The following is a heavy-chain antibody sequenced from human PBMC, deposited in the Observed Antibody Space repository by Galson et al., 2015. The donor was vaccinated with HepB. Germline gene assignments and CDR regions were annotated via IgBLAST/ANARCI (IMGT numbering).Heavy chain of an antibody. D-gene: IGHD5-12*01. J-gene: IGHJ3*02. Sequence: SLRLSCAASGFTFSSYAMHWVRQAPGKGLEWVAVISYDGSNKYYADSVKGRFTISRDNSKNTLYLQMNSLRAEDPAVYYCARARGYSGYDFRRMAFDIWGQGTMVTVSS. CDR2: ISYDGSNK. CDR3: ARARGYSGYDFRRMAFDI. CDR1: GFTFSSYA. V-gene: IGHV3-30*04.